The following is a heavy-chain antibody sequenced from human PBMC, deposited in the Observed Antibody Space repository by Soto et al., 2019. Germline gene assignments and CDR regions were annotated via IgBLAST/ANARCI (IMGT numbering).Heavy chain of an antibody. CDR1: GGLFSTYA. CDR3: ARGDSGYVWFNEI. J-gene: IGHJ4*02. Sequence: ASVKVSCKASGGLFSTYAISWVRQAPGQGLEWMGGIIPVFATTYYAEKFEGRVTITADESTNTAYMELSSLRSEDTAMYYCARGDSGYVWFNEIWGQGTLVTVSS. D-gene: IGHD3-22*01. V-gene: IGHV1-69*13. CDR2: IIPVFATT.